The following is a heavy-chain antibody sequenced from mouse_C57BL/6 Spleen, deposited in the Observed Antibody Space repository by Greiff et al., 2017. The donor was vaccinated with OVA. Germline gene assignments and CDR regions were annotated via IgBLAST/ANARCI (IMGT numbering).Heavy chain of an antibody. CDR3: ARRGDGYLDD. V-gene: IGHV1-80*01. CDR2: IYPGDGDT. CDR1: GYAFSSYW. J-gene: IGHJ2*01. Sequence: QVHVKQSGAELVKPGASVKISCKASGYAFSSYWMNWVKQRPGKGLEWIGQIYPGDGDTNYNGKFKGKATLTADKSSSTAYMQLSSLTSEDSAVYFCARRGDGYLDDWGQGTTLTVSS. D-gene: IGHD2-3*01.